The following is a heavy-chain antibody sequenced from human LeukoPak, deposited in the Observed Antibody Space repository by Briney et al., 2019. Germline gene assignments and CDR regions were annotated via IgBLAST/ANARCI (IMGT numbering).Heavy chain of an antibody. CDR1: GYTLTGYY. D-gene: IGHD3-10*01. Sequence: ASVTVSCKASGYTLTGYYMHWVRQAPGQGLEWMGWINPISGATNYAQKFQGRVTITADESTRTAYMELSSLRSEDTAVYYCASRGYGSGSYYGSDYWGQGTLVTVSS. J-gene: IGHJ4*02. CDR3: ASRGYGSGSYYGSDY. CDR2: INPISGAT. V-gene: IGHV1-2*02.